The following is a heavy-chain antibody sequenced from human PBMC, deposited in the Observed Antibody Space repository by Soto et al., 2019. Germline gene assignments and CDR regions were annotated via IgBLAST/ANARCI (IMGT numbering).Heavy chain of an antibody. Sequence: QVQLQQWGAGLLKPSETLSLTCAVYGGSFSGYYWSWIRQPPGKGLEWIGEINHSGSTNYNPSLKSRVTISVDTSKNQFSLKLSSVTAADTAVYYCARRFCDTIFGVVRANWFDPWGQGTLVTVSS. J-gene: IGHJ5*02. CDR3: ARRFCDTIFGVVRANWFDP. CDR1: GGSFSGYY. CDR2: INHSGST. V-gene: IGHV4-34*01. D-gene: IGHD3-3*01.